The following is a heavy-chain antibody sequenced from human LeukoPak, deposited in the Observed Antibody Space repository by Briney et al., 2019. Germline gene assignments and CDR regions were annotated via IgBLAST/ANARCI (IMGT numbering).Heavy chain of an antibody. CDR2: IYYSGST. J-gene: IGHJ6*03. D-gene: IGHD3-10*01. CDR3: ARDRRFGELLDYYYYYMDV. V-gene: IGHV4-31*03. Sequence: SETLSLTCTVSGGSISSGSYYWSWIRQHPGKGLEWIGYIYYSGSTYYNPSLKSRVTISVDTSKNQFSLKLSSVTAADTAVYYCARDRRFGELLDYYYYYMDVWGKGTTVTVSS. CDR1: GGSISSGSYY.